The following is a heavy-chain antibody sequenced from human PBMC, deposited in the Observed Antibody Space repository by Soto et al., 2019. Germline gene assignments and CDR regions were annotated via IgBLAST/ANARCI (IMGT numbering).Heavy chain of an antibody. CDR2: ISYRRST. D-gene: IGHD2-15*01. CDR1: GGSISSSSYC. J-gene: IGHJ6*02. CDR3: ARDNIKAAATDFYHYYTMDV. V-gene: IGHV4-39*07. Sequence: SETLSLTCTGSGGSISSSSYCWGWIRQPPGKGLEWIGCISYRRSTNYNPSLTGRVTMSADTSKNQFSLKLRSVTAADTAVYLCARDNIKAAATDFYHYYTMDVWGRGTTVTVSS.